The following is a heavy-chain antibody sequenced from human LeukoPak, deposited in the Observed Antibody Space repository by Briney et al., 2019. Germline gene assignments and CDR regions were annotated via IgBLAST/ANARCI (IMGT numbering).Heavy chain of an antibody. V-gene: IGHV4-38-2*01. Sequence: SETLSLTCAVSGYSISSGYYWGWFRQPPGKGLEWIGCIYHSGSTQYNPPLKSRVTISVDTSKNQFSLNLSAVTAADTAVYYCARQGGSNSPYYYYYMDVWGKGTSVTVPS. CDR1: GYSISSGYY. CDR2: IYHSGST. J-gene: IGHJ6*03. CDR3: ARQGGSNSPYYYYYMDV. D-gene: IGHD2-21*01.